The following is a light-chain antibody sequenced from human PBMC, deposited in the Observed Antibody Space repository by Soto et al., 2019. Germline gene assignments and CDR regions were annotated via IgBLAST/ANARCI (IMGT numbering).Light chain of an antibody. J-gene: IGLJ1*01. CDR1: SSDVGGYDF. Sequence: QSVLIQPASVSGSPGQSITISCTGTSSDVGGYDFVSWYQLHPDKAPKLIIYEVSNRPSGVSHRFSGSKSGNTASLTISGLQAEDEADYYCTSYTRISTYVFGTGTKVTVL. V-gene: IGLV2-14*01. CDR2: EVS. CDR3: TSYTRISTYV.